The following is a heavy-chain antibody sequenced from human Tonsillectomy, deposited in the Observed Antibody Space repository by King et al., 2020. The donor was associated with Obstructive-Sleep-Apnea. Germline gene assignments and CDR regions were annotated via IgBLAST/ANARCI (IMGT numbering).Heavy chain of an antibody. V-gene: IGHV4-30-4*01. Sequence: QLQESGPGLVKPSQTLSLTCTVSGGSISSGDYYWSWIRQPPGKGLEWIGYIYYSGSTYYNPSLKSRVTISVDTSKNHFSLKLSSVTAADTAVYYFARVSYGSGSLDYWGEGTLVTVSS. D-gene: IGHD3-10*01. J-gene: IGHJ4*02. CDR2: IYYSGST. CDR1: GGSISSGDYY. CDR3: ARVSYGSGSLDY.